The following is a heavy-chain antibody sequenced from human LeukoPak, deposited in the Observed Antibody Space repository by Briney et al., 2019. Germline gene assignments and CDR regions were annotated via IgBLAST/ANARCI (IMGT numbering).Heavy chain of an antibody. V-gene: IGHV4-59*12. Sequence: SETLSLTCTVSGGSISSYYWSWIRQPPGKGLEWIGSMYYSGTTNYDPSFKSRVTISLDTSKNEFSLRLKSLTAADTAVYYCAGQVGARIRYYYTSGLDVWGQGTTVAVSS. J-gene: IGHJ6*02. CDR3: AGQVGARIRYYYTSGLDV. D-gene: IGHD1-26*01. CDR2: MYYSGTT. CDR1: GGSISSYY.